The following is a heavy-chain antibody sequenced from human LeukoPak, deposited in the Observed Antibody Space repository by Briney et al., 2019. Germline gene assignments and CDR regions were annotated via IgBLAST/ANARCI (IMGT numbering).Heavy chain of an antibody. Sequence: GGSLRLSCVVSGFSFSSYGMNWVRQAPGKGLEWLSIISGSGSSTFYADSAKGRFAISRDNSKNTLYLQLNSLRAEDTAVYFCAKFRKPMALLDAFDMWGQGTMVTVSS. V-gene: IGHV3-23*01. CDR1: GFSFSSYG. CDR3: AKFRKPMALLDAFDM. J-gene: IGHJ3*02. CDR2: ISGSGSST. D-gene: IGHD1-14*01.